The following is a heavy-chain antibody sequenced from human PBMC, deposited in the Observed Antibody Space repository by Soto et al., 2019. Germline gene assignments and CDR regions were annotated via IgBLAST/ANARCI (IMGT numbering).Heavy chain of an antibody. D-gene: IGHD3-10*01. V-gene: IGHV3-23*01. J-gene: IGHJ4*02. CDR3: AKKVHYGSGSYLYYFDY. CDR1: GFTFSNYA. CDR2: ITATGGST. Sequence: EVQLLESGGGLVQPGGSLRLSCAASGFTFSNYAMSWVRQAPGKGLEWVSAITATGGSTYYADSVKGRFTISRDNSKNTLYLQMNSLRAEDTAVYYCAKKVHYGSGSYLYYFDYWGQGTLVTVSS.